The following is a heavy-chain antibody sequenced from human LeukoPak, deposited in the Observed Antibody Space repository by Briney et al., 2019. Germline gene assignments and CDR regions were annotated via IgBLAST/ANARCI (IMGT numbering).Heavy chain of an antibody. CDR1: GFTFNSYG. CDR3: TKDGQSSWPCYFDY. J-gene: IGHJ4*02. D-gene: IGHD6-13*01. CDR2: IRYDGSHT. Sequence: PGGSLRLSCTVSGFTFNSYGMDWVRQAPGKGLEGVAFIRYDGSHTYYADSVKGRCTISRDNSKNTLYLQMNSLRAEDTAVYYCTKDGQSSWPCYFDYWGQGTLVTVSS. V-gene: IGHV3-30*02.